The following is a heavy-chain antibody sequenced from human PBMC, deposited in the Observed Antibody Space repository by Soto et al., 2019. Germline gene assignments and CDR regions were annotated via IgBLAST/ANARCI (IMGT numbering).Heavy chain of an antibody. V-gene: IGHV3-48*02. J-gene: IGHJ4*02. CDR3: ARDKGLTGTTADFDY. Sequence: GSLILSCAASGFAFSSYSMNWVRQAPGKGLEWVSYISSSSSTIYYADSVKGRFTISRDNAKNSLYLQMNSLRDEDTAVYYCARDKGLTGTTADFDYWGQGTLVTVSS. D-gene: IGHD1-7*01. CDR2: ISSSSSTI. CDR1: GFAFSSYS.